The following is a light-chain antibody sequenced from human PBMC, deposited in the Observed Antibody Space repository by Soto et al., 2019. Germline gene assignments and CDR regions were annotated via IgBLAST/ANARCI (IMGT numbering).Light chain of an antibody. Sequence: DIQMTQSPSTLSASVGDRVTITCRASQSVSRWLAWYQQKPGKAPKLLIYKASTLESGVPSRFSGSGSGTEFTLAIRSLQPDDSANYYCQQYNDNWTFGQGTKVEIK. J-gene: IGKJ1*01. CDR2: KAS. CDR1: QSVSRW. CDR3: QQYNDNWT. V-gene: IGKV1-5*03.